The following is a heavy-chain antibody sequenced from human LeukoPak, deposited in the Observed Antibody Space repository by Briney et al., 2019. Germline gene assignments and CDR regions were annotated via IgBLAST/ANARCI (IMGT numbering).Heavy chain of an antibody. V-gene: IGHV3-30-3*01. CDR2: ISYDGSNK. D-gene: IGHD2-2*01. CDR1: GFTFSSYA. J-gene: IGHJ3*02. Sequence: GSLRLSCAASGFTFSSYAMSWVRQAPGKGLEWVALISYDGSNKYYADSVKGRFTVSRDNSKSTLYLQMNSLRAEDTAVYYCARARYCSSTRCRDAFDIWGQGTMVTVSS. CDR3: ARARYCSSTRCRDAFDI.